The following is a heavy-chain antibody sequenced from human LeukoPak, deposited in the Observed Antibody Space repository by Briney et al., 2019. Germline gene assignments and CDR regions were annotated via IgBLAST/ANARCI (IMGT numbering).Heavy chain of an antibody. CDR1: GFIFSSYA. J-gene: IGHJ5*02. CDR3: AKAGSPTGTRGNWFDP. CDR2: ISGSGGFT. D-gene: IGHD1-1*01. V-gene: IGHV3-23*01. Sequence: GGSLRLSCAASGFIFSSYAMTWVRQAPGKGLEWGSSISGSGGFTYYADSAKGRFTISRDNSNNTLYLQMNSLRGEDTAVYFCAKAGSPTGTRGNWFDPWGQGTLVTVSS.